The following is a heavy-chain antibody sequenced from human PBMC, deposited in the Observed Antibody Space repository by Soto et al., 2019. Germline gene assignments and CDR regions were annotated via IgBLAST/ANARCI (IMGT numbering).Heavy chain of an antibody. CDR3: ARAPVVPAAPSGAFDI. CDR1: CGSISSGGYY. Sequence: QVQLQESGPGLVKPSQTLSLTCTVSCGSISSGGYYWSWIRQHPGKGLEWIGYIYYSGSTYYNPSLQSRVTISVDTSKNQFSLKLSSVTAADTAVYYCARAPVVPAAPSGAFDIWGQGTMVTVSS. J-gene: IGHJ3*02. V-gene: IGHV4-31*03. D-gene: IGHD2-2*01. CDR2: IYYSGST.